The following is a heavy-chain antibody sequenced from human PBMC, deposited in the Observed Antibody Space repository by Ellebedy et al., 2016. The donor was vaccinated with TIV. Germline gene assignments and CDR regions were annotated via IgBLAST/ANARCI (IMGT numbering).Heavy chain of an antibody. J-gene: IGHJ3*02. CDR3: ARGGGSRLSHSFDI. CDR2: IGSTITTI. CDR1: GFTFSSYS. V-gene: IGHV3-48*04. Sequence: GESLKISCAASGFTFSSYSMNWVRQAPGKGLEWVSYIGSTITTIYYADSVKGRFTISSYNAKNSLYLQMNSLRAEDTAVYYCARGGGSRLSHSFDIWGQGTMVTVSS. D-gene: IGHD3-10*01.